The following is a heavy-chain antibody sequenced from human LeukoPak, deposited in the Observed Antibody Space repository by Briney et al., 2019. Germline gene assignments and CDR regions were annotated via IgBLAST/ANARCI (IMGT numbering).Heavy chain of an antibody. V-gene: IGHV1-46*01. CDR3: ARDGLLGGDWFDT. CDR1: GYTFTSYY. Sequence: RDSVTVSCTASGYTFTSYYMHWVRQAPGQGIEGRGIINPSGGSTTYSQKFQGRVTMSRDASTSTVYMGLSGLRSEDTAVYYCARDGLLGGDWFDTWGKGTLVTVS. D-gene: IGHD3-16*01. J-gene: IGHJ5*02. CDR2: INPSGGST.